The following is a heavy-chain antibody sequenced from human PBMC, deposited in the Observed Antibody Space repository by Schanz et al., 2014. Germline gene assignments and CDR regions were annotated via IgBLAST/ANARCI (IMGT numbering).Heavy chain of an antibody. J-gene: IGHJ6*02. CDR3: AKHLYQYNYYGMDV. CDR2: ISGSGGDT. V-gene: IGHV3-23*04. D-gene: IGHD2-2*02. Sequence: EVHLVESGGGLVQPGGSLRLSCAASGFTFSNYDMHWVRQAIGKGLEWVSAISGSGGDTYYADSVKGRFTISRDNSKNTLYLQMNSLRADDTAVYYCAKHLYQYNYYGMDVWGQGTTVTVSS. CDR1: GFTFSNYD.